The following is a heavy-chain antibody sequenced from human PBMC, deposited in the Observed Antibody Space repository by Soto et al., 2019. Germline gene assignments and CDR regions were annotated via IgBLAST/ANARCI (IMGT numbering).Heavy chain of an antibody. J-gene: IGHJ5*02. Sequence: PSETLSLTCAVYGGSFTSHYWNWVRQTPEKGLEWIGDINHGGTDTNYNPSLKSRVTISQDRSKNQFSLQLTSVTAADTVVYYCVRVCIGARACSDRFAPWGQGTLVIVSS. CDR3: VRVCIGARACSDRFAP. D-gene: IGHD6-6*01. CDR2: INHGGTDT. CDR1: GGSFTSHY. V-gene: IGHV4-34*01.